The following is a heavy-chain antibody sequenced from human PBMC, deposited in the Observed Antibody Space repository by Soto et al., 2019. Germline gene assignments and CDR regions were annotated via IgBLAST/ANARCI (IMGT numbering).Heavy chain of an antibody. CDR2: VHYSGSV. V-gene: IGHV4-30-4*01. CDR3: AREDDGGDRDYYGLDV. Sequence: QVQLQQSGPGLVKPSQTLSLTCTVSGGSISFDHYHWTWIRQPPGKGLEWIGYVHYSGSVIYNPSLQSRVSISVDTSKNQSSLKLSSVTAADTAVYFCAREDDGGDRDYYGLDVWGQGTTVTVSS. CDR1: GGSISFDHYH. J-gene: IGHJ6*02. D-gene: IGHD2-21*02.